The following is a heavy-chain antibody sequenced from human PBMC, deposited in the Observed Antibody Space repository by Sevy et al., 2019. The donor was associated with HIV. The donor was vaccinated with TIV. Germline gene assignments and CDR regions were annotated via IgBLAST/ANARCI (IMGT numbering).Heavy chain of an antibody. CDR3: ARHLVVVVAATPYYFDY. J-gene: IGHJ4*02. V-gene: IGHV4-39*01. Sequence: SETLSLTCTVSGGSISSSSYYWGWIRQPPGKGLEWIGSPYYSGSTYYNPSLKSRVTISVDTSKNQFSLKLSSVTAADTAVYYCARHLVVVVAATPYYFDYWGQGTLVTVSS. D-gene: IGHD2-15*01. CDR2: PYYSGST. CDR1: GGSISSSSYY.